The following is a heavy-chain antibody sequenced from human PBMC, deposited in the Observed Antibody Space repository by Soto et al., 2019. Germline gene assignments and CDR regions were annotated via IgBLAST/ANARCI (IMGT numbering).Heavy chain of an antibody. V-gene: IGHV1-2*02. D-gene: IGHD3-22*01. Sequence: ASVKVSCKASGYTFTGYYMHWVRQAPGQGLERMGWINPNSGGTNYAQKFQGRVTMTRDTSISTAYMELSRLRSDDTAVYYCARQRLHYYDSSGYYPGDIWGQGTMVTVSS. CDR2: INPNSGGT. CDR3: ARQRLHYYDSSGYYPGDI. J-gene: IGHJ3*02. CDR1: GYTFTGYY.